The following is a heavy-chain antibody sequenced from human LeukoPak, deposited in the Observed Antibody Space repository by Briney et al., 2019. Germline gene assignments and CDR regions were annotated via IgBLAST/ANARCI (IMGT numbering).Heavy chain of an antibody. CDR3: ARGPYCGDDCYFDS. Sequence: SETLSLTCTVSGGSISDYFWSWIRQPAGKGLEWIGRIYSSGSTLYNPSLKSRVTMSVDTSKNQLSLRLTSVTAADTAVYYCARGPYCGDDCYFDSWGRGTLFTVSS. J-gene: IGHJ4*02. CDR2: IYSSGST. D-gene: IGHD2-21*01. CDR1: GGSISDYF. V-gene: IGHV4-4*07.